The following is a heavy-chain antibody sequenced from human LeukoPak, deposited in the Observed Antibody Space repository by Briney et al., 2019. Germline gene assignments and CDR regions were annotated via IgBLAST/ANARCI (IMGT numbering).Heavy chain of an antibody. CDR3: ARVLAYCGGDCYSRWFDP. J-gene: IGHJ5*02. CDR1: GGSISSVGYY. D-gene: IGHD2-21*02. Sequence: PSETLSLTCTVSGGSISSVGYYWSWIRQHPGKGLEWIGYVYSSGSTYYNPSLKSRVTISVDTSKNQFSPKLSSVTAADTAVYYCARVLAYCGGDCYSRWFDPWGQGTLVTVSS. V-gene: IGHV4-31*03. CDR2: VYSSGST.